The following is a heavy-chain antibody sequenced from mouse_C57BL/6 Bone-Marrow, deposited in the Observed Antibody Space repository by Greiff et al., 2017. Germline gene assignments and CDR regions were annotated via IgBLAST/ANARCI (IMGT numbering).Heavy chain of an antibody. CDR2: IYPRSGNT. CDR3: ARGRRNYYGSTWFAY. J-gene: IGHJ3*01. Sequence: QVQLKESGAELARPGASVKLSCKASGYTFTSYGISWVKQRTGQGLEWIGEIYPRSGNTYYNEKFKGKATLTADKSSSTAYMELRSLTSEDSAVYFGARGRRNYYGSTWFAYWGQGTLVTVSA. D-gene: IGHD1-1*01. CDR1: GYTFTSYG. V-gene: IGHV1-81*01.